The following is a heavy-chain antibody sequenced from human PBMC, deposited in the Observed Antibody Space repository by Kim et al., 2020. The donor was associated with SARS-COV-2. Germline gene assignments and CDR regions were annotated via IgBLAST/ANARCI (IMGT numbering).Heavy chain of an antibody. CDR3: ARGPNYSPFDY. D-gene: IGHD4-4*01. V-gene: IGHV3-48*03. J-gene: IGHJ4*02. CDR2: I. Sequence: IYDDDQVRGRLTISRDNDKNQLMLQMKSLRAEDTAVYYCARGPNYSPFDYWGQGTLVTVSS.